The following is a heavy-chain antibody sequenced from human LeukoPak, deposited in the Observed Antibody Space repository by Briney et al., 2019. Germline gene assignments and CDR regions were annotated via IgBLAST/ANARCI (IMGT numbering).Heavy chain of an antibody. D-gene: IGHD1-26*01. V-gene: IGHV5-51*01. CDR2: IYPGDSDT. CDR1: GYSFTSYW. J-gene: IGHJ4*02. CDR3: ATHSGSYFYYFDN. Sequence: GESLKISRKGSGYSFTSYWIAWVRQMPGKGLEWMGIIYPGDSDTRYSPSFQGQVTISADKSISTAYLQWSSLKASDTAMYYCATHSGSYFYYFDNWGQGTLVTVSS.